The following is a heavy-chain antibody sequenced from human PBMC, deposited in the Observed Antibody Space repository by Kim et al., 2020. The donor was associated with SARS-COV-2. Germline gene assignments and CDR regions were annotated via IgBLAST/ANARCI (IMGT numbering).Heavy chain of an antibody. J-gene: IGHJ4*02. Sequence: ASVKVSCKASGYTFTTYNIHWVRQAPGQGLEWMGWINSGKGNTKYSQKFQGRVSISRDISARTAYMDLSSLRSEDTAVYYCVTGGGPAWGEGTMVTVSS. CDR2: INSGKGNT. V-gene: IGHV1-3*04. D-gene: IGHD5-12*01. CDR3: VTGGGPA. CDR1: GYTFTTYN.